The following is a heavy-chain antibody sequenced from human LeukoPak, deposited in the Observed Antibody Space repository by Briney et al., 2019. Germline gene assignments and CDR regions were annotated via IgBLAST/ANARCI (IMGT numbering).Heavy chain of an antibody. CDR3: ARDGRIGGSSWIGRFDP. D-gene: IGHD6-13*01. Sequence: PSETLSLTCTVSGGSISSYYWSWIRQPPGKGLEWIGYIYYSGSTNYNPSLKSRVTISVDTSKNQFSLKLSSVTAADTAVYYCARDGRIGGSSWIGRFDPWGQGTLVTVSS. V-gene: IGHV4-59*01. J-gene: IGHJ5*02. CDR1: GGSISSYY. CDR2: IYYSGST.